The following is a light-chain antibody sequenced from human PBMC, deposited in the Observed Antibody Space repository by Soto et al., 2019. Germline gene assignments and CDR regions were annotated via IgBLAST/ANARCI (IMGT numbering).Light chain of an antibody. V-gene: IGKV1-39*01. CDR2: AAS. CDR3: LQSYSPPLT. J-gene: IGKJ1*01. Sequence: MSQCPSSLAASVGDRVTIPCRASQSISSYLNWYQQKPGKAPKLLIYAASSLQSVVPSRFSGSVSGTDFTLAISRHQPDDFAAYYCLQSYSPPLTLGQGTKVDI. CDR1: QSISSY.